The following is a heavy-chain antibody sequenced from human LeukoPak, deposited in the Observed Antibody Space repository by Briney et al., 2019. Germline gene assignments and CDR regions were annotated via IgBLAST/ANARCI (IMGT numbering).Heavy chain of an antibody. CDR3: ARGGEGYSSSWYHAFDI. CDR2: IIPIFGTA. J-gene: IGHJ3*02. CDR1: GGTFSSYA. Sequence: VASVKVSCKASGGTFSSYAISWVRQAPGQGLEWMGGIIPIFGTANYAQKFQGRVTITADESTSTAYMELSSLRSEDMAVYYCARGGEGYSSSWYHAFDIWGQGTMVAVSS. D-gene: IGHD6-13*01. V-gene: IGHV1-69*13.